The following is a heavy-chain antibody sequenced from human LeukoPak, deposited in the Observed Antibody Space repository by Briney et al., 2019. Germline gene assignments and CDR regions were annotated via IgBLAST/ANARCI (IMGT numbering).Heavy chain of an antibody. CDR1: GYTFTSYG. CDR3: ARIIGPYGDYQTFDY. J-gene: IGHJ4*02. CDR2: ISAYNGNT. Sequence: ASVTVSCKASGYTFTSYGISWVRQAPGQGLEWMGWISAYNGNTNYAQKLQGRVTMTTDTSTSTAYMELRSLRSDDTAVYYCARIIGPYGDYQTFDYWGQGTLVTVSS. V-gene: IGHV1-18*01. D-gene: IGHD4-17*01.